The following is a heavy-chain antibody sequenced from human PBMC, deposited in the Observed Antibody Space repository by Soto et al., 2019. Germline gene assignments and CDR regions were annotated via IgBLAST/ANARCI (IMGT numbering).Heavy chain of an antibody. Sequence: QVQLQESGPGLVKPSQTLSLTCTVSGGSISSGGYYWSWIRQHPGKGLEWIGYIYYSGSTYYNPSLKSRVIISVDTSKNQFSLKLSSVTAADTAVYYCAREMDTAMVKGWFDPWGQGTLVTVSS. CDR2: IYYSGST. V-gene: IGHV4-31*03. D-gene: IGHD5-18*01. J-gene: IGHJ5*02. CDR3: AREMDTAMVKGWFDP. CDR1: GGSISSGGYY.